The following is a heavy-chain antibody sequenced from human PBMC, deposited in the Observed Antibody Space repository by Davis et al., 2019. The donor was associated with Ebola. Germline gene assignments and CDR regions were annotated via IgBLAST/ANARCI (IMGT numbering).Heavy chain of an antibody. CDR1: GASITSNNW. D-gene: IGHD2-15*01. Sequence: SETLSLACAVSGASITSNNWWSWVRQPPGKGLEWIGEIYHSGSTNYNPSLKSRVTISIDKSKNQFSLKLSSVTAADTAVYYCARVTYLPLDWGQGTLVTVSS. J-gene: IGHJ4*02. CDR3: ARVTYLPLD. CDR2: IYHSGST. V-gene: IGHV4-4*02.